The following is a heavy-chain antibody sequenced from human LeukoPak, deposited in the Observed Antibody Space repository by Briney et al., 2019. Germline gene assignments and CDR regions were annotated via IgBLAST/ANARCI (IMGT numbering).Heavy chain of an antibody. CDR1: GFTFSSYS. CDR2: ISSSSSYI. Sequence: PGGSLRLSCAASGFTFSSYSMNCVRQAPGKGLEWVSSISSSSSYIYYADSVKGRFTISRDNAKNSLYLQMNSLRAEDTAVYYCARGWPNRVVIIRGWFDPWGQGTLVTVSS. D-gene: IGHD4-23*01. J-gene: IGHJ5*02. CDR3: ARGWPNRVVIIRGWFDP. V-gene: IGHV3-21*01.